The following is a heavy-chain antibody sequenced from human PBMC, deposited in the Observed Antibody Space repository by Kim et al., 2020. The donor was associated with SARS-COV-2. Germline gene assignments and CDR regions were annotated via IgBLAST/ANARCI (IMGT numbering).Heavy chain of an antibody. CDR2: ISSNGGST. V-gene: IGHV3-64*01. CDR1: GFTFSSYA. D-gene: IGHD3-3*01. Sequence: GGSLRLSCAASGFTFSSYAMHWVRQAPGKGLEYVSAISSNGGSTYYANSVKGRFTISRDNSKNTLYLQMGSLRAEDMAVYYCARDHSPYYDFWSGYYVYYYYGMDVWGQGTTVTVSS. J-gene: IGHJ6*02. CDR3: ARDHSPYYDFWSGYYVYYYYGMDV.